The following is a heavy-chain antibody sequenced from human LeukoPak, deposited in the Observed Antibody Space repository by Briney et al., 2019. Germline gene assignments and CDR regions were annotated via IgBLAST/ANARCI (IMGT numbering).Heavy chain of an antibody. Sequence: GGSLRLSCAASGFTFSGSAMHWVRQASGKGLEWVGRIRSKANSYATAYAASVNGRFTSSRDNSKNTLYLQMNSLTVEDTAIYFCAKVRFGSGIYGGFDSWGQGAHVTVSS. D-gene: IGHD3-10*01. CDR2: IRSKANSYAT. CDR3: AKVRFGSGIYGGFDS. J-gene: IGHJ5*01. CDR1: GFTFSGSA. V-gene: IGHV3-73*01.